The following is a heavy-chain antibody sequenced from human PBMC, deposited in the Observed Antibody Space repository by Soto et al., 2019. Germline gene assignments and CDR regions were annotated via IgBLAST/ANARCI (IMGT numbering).Heavy chain of an antibody. J-gene: IGHJ4*02. Sequence: QVQLQESSPGLVKPSETLSLTCTVSGGSISSYYWSWIRQPAGKGLEWIGRIYTSGSTNYNPSLKSRVTMSVDTSKNQFSLKLSSVTAADTAVYYCARDSKDYGDSRLDYWGQGTLVTVSS. D-gene: IGHD4-17*01. V-gene: IGHV4-4*07. CDR3: ARDSKDYGDSRLDY. CDR1: GGSISSYY. CDR2: IYTSGST.